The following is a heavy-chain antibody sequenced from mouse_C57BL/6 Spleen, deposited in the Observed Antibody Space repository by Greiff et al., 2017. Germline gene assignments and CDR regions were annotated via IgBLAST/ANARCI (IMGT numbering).Heavy chain of an antibody. Sequence: EVKLVESGGGLVQPGGSLSLSCAASGFTFTDYYMSWVRQPPGKALEWLGFIRNKANGYTTEYSASVKGRFTISRDNSQSILYLQMDALRAEDTATYYCARANWDGGYFDVWGTGTTVTVSS. CDR1: GFTFTDYY. D-gene: IGHD4-1*01. CDR2: IRNKANGYTT. CDR3: ARANWDGGYFDV. V-gene: IGHV7-3*01. J-gene: IGHJ1*03.